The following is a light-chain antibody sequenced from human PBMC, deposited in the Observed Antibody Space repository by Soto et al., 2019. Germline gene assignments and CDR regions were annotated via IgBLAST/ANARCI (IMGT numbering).Light chain of an antibody. CDR3: QQYGTSPRT. V-gene: IGKV3-20*01. CDR1: QSVSSTY. CDR2: GAS. Sequence: EIVLTQSPGTLSLSPGERATLSCRASQSVSSTYLAWYQQKPGQAPRLLIYGASRRATGIPDRFSGSGSGTDFTLTISRLEPEDFAVYYCQQYGTSPRTFGQGTKVEMK. J-gene: IGKJ1*01.